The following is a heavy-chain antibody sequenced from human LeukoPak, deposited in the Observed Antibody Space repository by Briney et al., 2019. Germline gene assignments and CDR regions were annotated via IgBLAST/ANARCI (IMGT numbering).Heavy chain of an antibody. CDR2: IIPILGIA. Sequence: ASVKVSCKASGYTFTSYDINWVRQATGQGLEWMGRIIPILGIANYAQKFQGRVTITADKSTSTAYMELSSLRSEDTAVYYCARVHERQLGRRAGYYYYMDVWGKGTTVTVSS. CDR3: ARVHERQLGRRAGYYYYMDV. J-gene: IGHJ6*03. D-gene: IGHD6-6*01. V-gene: IGHV1-69*04. CDR1: GYTFTSYD.